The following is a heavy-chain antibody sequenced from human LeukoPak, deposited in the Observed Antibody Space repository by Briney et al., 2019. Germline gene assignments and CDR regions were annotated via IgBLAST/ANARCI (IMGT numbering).Heavy chain of an antibody. Sequence: ASETLSLTCTVSGGSISSSSYYWGWIRQPPGKGLEWIGSIYYSGSTYYNPSLKCRVTISVHTSKHQFSLKLSSVTAADTAVYYCARRPSSGGYSWRFWGQGTLVTVSS. J-gene: IGHJ4*02. V-gene: IGHV4-39*01. CDR1: GGSISSSSYY. CDR3: ARRPSSGGYSWRF. D-gene: IGHD5-18*01. CDR2: IYYSGST.